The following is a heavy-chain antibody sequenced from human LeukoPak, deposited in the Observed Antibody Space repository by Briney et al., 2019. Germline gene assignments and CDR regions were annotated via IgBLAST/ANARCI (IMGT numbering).Heavy chain of an antibody. V-gene: IGHV4-59*01. CDR2: IYYSGST. J-gene: IGHJ4*02. D-gene: IGHD6-13*01. Sequence: PSETLSLTCTVSGGSISPFYWSWIRQPPGKGLEYIGYIYYSGSTNYNPSLKSRVTISVDTSKNQFSLKLTSMTAADTAVYYCARRSSWYLALDYWGQGTLVTVSS. CDR1: GGSISPFY. CDR3: ARRSSWYLALDY.